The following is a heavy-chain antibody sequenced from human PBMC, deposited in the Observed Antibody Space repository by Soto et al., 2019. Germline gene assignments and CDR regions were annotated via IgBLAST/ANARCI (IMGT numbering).Heavy chain of an antibody. V-gene: IGHV3-66*01. J-gene: IGHJ4*02. Sequence: GGSLRLSCAASGFTVSSNYMSWVRQAPGKGLEWVSVIYSGGSTYYADSVKGRFTISRDNSKNTLYLQMNSLRAEDTAVYYCARSPAIYGHIAAAGYFDYWGQGTLVTVSS. CDR1: GFTVSSNY. D-gene: IGHD6-13*01. CDR3: ARSPAIYGHIAAAGYFDY. CDR2: IYSGGST.